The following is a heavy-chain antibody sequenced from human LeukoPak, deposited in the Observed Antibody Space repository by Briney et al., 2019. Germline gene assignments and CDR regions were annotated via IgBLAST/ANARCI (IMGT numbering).Heavy chain of an antibody. CDR1: GLTFHDYA. Sequence: GGSLRLSCVASGLTFHDYAMHWVRHAPGKGLEWVSLISADGGSTFYADSVRGRFSISRDNSKNSLYLQMNSLRTEDTAMYYCAKESGKFDYWGQGTLVAVPS. CDR2: ISADGGST. CDR3: AKESGKFDY. J-gene: IGHJ4*02. V-gene: IGHV3-43*02.